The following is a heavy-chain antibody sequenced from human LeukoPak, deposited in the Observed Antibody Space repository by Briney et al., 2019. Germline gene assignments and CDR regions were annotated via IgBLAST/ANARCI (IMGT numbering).Heavy chain of an antibody. CDR3: AKAELGVDTFFDY. CDR2: LSGSGAGT. D-gene: IGHD3-3*01. CDR1: GFTFSDYA. J-gene: IGHJ4*02. V-gene: IGHV3-23*01. Sequence: GGSLRLSCAASGFTFSDYALGWVRQAPGRGLEWVATLSGSGAGTYYSDSVQGRFTISRDNSKRTLFLQMNSLRAVDTAFYYCAKAELGVDTFFDYWGQGTLVTVSS.